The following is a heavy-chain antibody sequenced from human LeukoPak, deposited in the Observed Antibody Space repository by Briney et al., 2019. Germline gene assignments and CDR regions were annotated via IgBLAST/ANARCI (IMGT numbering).Heavy chain of an antibody. CDR1: GYTLTDYY. D-gene: IGHD3-10*01. V-gene: IGHV1-3*01. CDR2: INAGNGNT. Sequence: GASVKVSCKASGYTLTDYYMHWVRQAPGQRLEWMGWINAGNGNTKYSQKFQGRVTITRDTSASTAYMELSSLRSEDTAVYYCARVDYYGSGSYYNFDYWGQGTLVTVSS. CDR3: ARVDYYGSGSYYNFDY. J-gene: IGHJ4*02.